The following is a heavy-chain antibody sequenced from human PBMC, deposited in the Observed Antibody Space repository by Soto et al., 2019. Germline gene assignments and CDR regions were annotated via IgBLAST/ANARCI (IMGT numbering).Heavy chain of an antibody. CDR1: GFTFSSYE. V-gene: IGHV3-48*03. D-gene: IGHD6-6*01. Sequence: LRLSCAASGFTFSSYEMNWVRQAPGKGLEWVSYISSSGSTIYYADSVKGRFTISRDNAKNSLYLQMNSLRAEDTAVYYCARVDSSSGYYYYGMDVWGQGTTVTVSS. CDR2: ISSSGSTI. CDR3: ARVDSSSGYYYYGMDV. J-gene: IGHJ6*02.